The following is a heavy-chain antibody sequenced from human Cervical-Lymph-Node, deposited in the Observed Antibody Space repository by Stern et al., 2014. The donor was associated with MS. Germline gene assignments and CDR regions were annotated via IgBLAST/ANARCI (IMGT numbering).Heavy chain of an antibody. J-gene: IGHJ3*02. CDR3: ARNTVTFGGPSVFDI. Sequence: QVQLQESGPGLVKPSETLSLTCTVSGGSISSFYWSWIRQPPGKGLEWIGYIYDNGKTNYNPSLKGRVTISVDTSKTQFSLKLNSVTAADTAIFFCARNTVTFGGPSVFDIWGQGTMVTVSS. CDR2: IYDNGKT. V-gene: IGHV4-59*08. CDR1: GGSISSFY. D-gene: IGHD3-16*01.